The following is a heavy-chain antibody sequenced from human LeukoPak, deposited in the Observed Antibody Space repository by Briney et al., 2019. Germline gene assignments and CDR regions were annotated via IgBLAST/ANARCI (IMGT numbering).Heavy chain of an antibody. D-gene: IGHD3-10*01. V-gene: IGHV3-21*01. Sequence: GGSLRLSCAASGFTFSSYSMKWVRQAPGKGLEWVSSVSTSSIYIYYADSVKGRFTISRDNAKNTLYLQMTSLRAEDTAVYYCARLGARSGSYDYWGQGTLVTVSS. J-gene: IGHJ4*02. CDR2: VSTSSIYI. CDR1: GFTFSSYS. CDR3: ARLGARSGSYDY.